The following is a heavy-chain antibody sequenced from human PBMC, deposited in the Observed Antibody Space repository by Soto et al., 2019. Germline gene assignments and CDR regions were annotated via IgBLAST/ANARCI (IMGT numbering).Heavy chain of an antibody. Sequence: EVQLVESGGGLVRPGGSLRLSCAASGFIFSSYSLTWVRQAPGKGLEWVSSFTRSTATTYYAESVIGRFAISRDNAENSLYLQMNCLKAADTAVYYCARGANYGDYGAFDVWGQGTLVTVAS. CDR1: GFIFSSYS. CDR3: ARGANYGDYGAFDV. D-gene: IGHD4-17*01. V-gene: IGHV3-21*06. CDR2: FTRSTATT. J-gene: IGHJ4*02.